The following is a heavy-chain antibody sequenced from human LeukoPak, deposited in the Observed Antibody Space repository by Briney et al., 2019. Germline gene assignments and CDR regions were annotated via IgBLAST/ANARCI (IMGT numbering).Heavy chain of an antibody. J-gene: IGHJ5*02. CDR1: GGTFSSYA. D-gene: IGHD6-19*01. V-gene: IGHV1-69*01. CDR2: IIPIFGTA. Sequence: GGSLRLSCAASGGTFSSYAISWVRQAPGQGLEWMGGIIPIFGTANYAQKFQGRVTITADESTSTAYMELSSLRSEDTAVYYCARGSSIAVAGTGNWFDPWGQGTLVTVSS. CDR3: ARGSSIAVAGTGNWFDP.